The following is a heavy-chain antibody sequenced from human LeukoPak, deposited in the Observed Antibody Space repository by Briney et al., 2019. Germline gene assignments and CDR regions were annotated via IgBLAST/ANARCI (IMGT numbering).Heavy chain of an antibody. J-gene: IGHJ4*02. Sequence: GGSLRLSCAASGFTFSSYSMNWVRQAPGEGLGWVSSISSSSSYIYYADSVKGRFTISRDNAKDSLYLQMNSLRAEDTAVYYCARDRGSWLLDYWGQGTLVTVSS. CDR1: GFTFSSYS. CDR2: ISSSSSYI. CDR3: ARDRGSWLLDY. V-gene: IGHV3-21*01. D-gene: IGHD2-15*01.